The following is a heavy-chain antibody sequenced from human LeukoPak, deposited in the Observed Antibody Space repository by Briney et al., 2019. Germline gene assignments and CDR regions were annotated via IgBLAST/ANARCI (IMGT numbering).Heavy chain of an antibody. V-gene: IGHV3-7*01. D-gene: IGHD3-16*02. J-gene: IGHJ4*02. CDR2: IKQDGSEK. CDR3: ARVGGRYSPLGY. Sequence: GGSLRLSCAASGFTFSSYWMSWVRQAPGKGLEWVANIKQDGSEKYYVDSVKGRFTICRDNAKNSLYLQMISLRAEDTAVYYCARVGGRYSPLGYWGQGTLVTVSS. CDR1: GFTFSSYW.